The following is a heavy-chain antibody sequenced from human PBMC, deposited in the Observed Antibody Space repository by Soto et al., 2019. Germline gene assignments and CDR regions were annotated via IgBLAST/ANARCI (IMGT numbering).Heavy chain of an antibody. D-gene: IGHD5-18*01. CDR3: ARDTGPNGYNYYYFGMDV. Sequence: GGSLRLSCAASGFTFSNYAMHWVRQAPGKGLEWVAVISYDGSDKYNANSVKGRFTISRDNSKNTLYLQMNSLRAEDTAVYYCARDTGPNGYNYYYFGMDVWGQGPSVTVSS. V-gene: IGHV3-30-3*01. CDR2: ISYDGSDK. CDR1: GFTFSNYA. J-gene: IGHJ6*02.